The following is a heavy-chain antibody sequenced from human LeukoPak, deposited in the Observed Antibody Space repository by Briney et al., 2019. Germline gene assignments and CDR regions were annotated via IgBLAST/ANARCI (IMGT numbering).Heavy chain of an antibody. Sequence: SETLSLTCTVSGGSISSYYWSWIRQPPGKGLEWIGYIYYSGSTNYNPSLKSRVTISVDTSKNQFSLKLSSVTAADTAVYYCARDDQVGAITTFDYWGQGTLVTVSS. CDR1: GGSISSYY. V-gene: IGHV4-59*01. CDR3: ARDDQVGAITTFDY. J-gene: IGHJ4*02. D-gene: IGHD1-26*01. CDR2: IYYSGST.